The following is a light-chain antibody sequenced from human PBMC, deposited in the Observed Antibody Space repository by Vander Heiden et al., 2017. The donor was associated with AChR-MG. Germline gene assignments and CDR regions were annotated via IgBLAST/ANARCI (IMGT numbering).Light chain of an antibody. Sequence: QSVLIQPPPASGTTGPRVTISCSGSSCNIGSNTVTWYHQRPATAPKLLIFSNNTRPSGVPARFSGSKSGTSASLAISGLQSEDEADYYCAAWDDSLSHWVFGGGTKLTVL. J-gene: IGLJ3*02. CDR2: SNN. V-gene: IGLV1-44*01. CDR1: SCNIGSNT. CDR3: AAWDDSLSHWV.